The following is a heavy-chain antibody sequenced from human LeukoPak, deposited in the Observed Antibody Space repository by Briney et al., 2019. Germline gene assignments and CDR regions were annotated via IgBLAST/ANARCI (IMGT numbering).Heavy chain of an antibody. V-gene: IGHV3-21*01. CDR1: GFTFSSYS. CDR2: ISSSSSYI. J-gene: IGHJ3*02. CDR3: AKDGTRFCSSTSCYGNAFDI. Sequence: PGGSLRLSCAASGFTFSSYSMNWVRQAPGKGLEWVSSISSSSSYIYYADSVKGRFTISRDNAKNSLYLQMNSLRAEDTAVYYCAKDGTRFCSSTSCYGNAFDIWGQGTMVTVSS. D-gene: IGHD2-2*01.